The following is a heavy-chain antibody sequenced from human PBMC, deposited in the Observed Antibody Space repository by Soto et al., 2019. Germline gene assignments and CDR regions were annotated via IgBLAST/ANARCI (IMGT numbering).Heavy chain of an antibody. J-gene: IGHJ6*02. CDR2: IIPIFGTI. CDR3: ARGGVVITGYGMDV. V-gene: IGHV1-69*06. D-gene: IGHD3-22*01. CDR1: GGTFSSYA. Sequence: QVQLVQSGAEVRKPGSSVKVSCKASGGTFSSYAISWVRQAPGQGLEWMGGIIPIFGTINYAQEFQGRITFTADKSTSTAYMELSSLRPEDTAVYYCARGGVVITGYGMDVWGQGTTVTVSS.